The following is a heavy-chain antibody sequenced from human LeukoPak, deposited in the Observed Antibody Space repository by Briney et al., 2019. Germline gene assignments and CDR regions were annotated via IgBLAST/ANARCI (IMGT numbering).Heavy chain of an antibody. V-gene: IGHV3-48*01. CDR2: MSSSSSTI. D-gene: IGHD5-12*01. CDR3: RGSDP. CDR1: GFTFSSYN. J-gene: IGHJ5*02. Sequence: PGGSLRLSCTASGFTFSSYNMNGVREAPGEGLEGVSYMSSSSSTIYYAGSVRGRFTISIDNAMNALSLQTNSLRAEDTAVYYWRGSDP.